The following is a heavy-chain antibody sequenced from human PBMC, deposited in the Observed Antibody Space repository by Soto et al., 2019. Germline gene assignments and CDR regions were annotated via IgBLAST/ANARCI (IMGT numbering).Heavy chain of an antibody. CDR1: GYTFTSYG. D-gene: IGHD1-26*01. V-gene: IGHV1-18*01. CDR3: ARDRGSSALDY. Sequence: QVQLVQSGAEVKKPGASVKVSCKASGYTFTSYGISWVRQAPGQGLEWMGWISANNGNTNYAQKLPGRVTMTTDTSTSTDYMELRSLRSDDTAVYYCARDRGSSALDYWGQGTLVTVSS. CDR2: ISANNGNT. J-gene: IGHJ4*02.